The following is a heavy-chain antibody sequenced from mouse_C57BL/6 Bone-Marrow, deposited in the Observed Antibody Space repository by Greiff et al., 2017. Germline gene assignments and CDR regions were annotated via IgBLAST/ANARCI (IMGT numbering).Heavy chain of an antibody. V-gene: IGHV1-64*01. D-gene: IGHD2-3*01. CDR2: IHPNSGST. J-gene: IGHJ2*01. CDR1: GYTFTSYW. Sequence: QVQLKQPGAELVKPGASVKLSCKASGYTFTSYWMHWVKQRPGQGLEWIGMIHPNSGSTNYNEKFKSKATLTVDKSSSTAYMQLSSLTSEDSAVYYCARSGKDDGYSANYWGQGTTLTVSS. CDR3: ARSGKDDGYSANY.